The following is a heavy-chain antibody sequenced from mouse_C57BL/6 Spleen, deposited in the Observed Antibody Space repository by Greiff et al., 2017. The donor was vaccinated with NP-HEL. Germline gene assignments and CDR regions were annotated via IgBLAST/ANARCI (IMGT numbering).Heavy chain of an antibody. Sequence: VQLKESGPGLVKPSQSLSLTCSVTGYSITSGYYWNWIRQFPGNKLEWMGYISYDGSNNYNPSLKNRISITRDTSKNQFFLKLNSVTTEDTATYYCAREYYSNWYFDVWGTGTTVTVSS. D-gene: IGHD2-5*01. V-gene: IGHV3-6*01. CDR1: GYSITSGYY. CDR2: ISYDGSN. CDR3: AREYYSNWYFDV. J-gene: IGHJ1*03.